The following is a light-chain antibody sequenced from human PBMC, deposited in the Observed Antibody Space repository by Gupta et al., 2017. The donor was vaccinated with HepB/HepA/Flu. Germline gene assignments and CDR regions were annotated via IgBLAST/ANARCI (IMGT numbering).Light chain of an antibody. CDR1: SSDVGLYNY. CDR3: ISYTSSSTYV. V-gene: IGLV2-14*01. Sequence: QSALTQPASVSGSPGQSITISCTGTSSDVGLYNYVSWYQQHPGKAPKLMINYVTNRPSGVSGRFSGSKSGITASLTISGLQAEDEADYYCISYTSSSTYVFGTGTKVTVL. CDR2: YVT. J-gene: IGLJ1*01.